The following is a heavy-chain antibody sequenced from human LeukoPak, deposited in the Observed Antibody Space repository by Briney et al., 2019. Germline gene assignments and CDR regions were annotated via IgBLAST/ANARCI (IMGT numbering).Heavy chain of an antibody. V-gene: IGHV4-38-2*02. J-gene: IGHJ4*02. CDR2: IYRSGTT. CDR3: ARTTRGVVPAANLDY. D-gene: IGHD2-2*01. Sequence: SETLSLTCTVSGYSISSGHYWGWIRQPPGKGLEWIGSIYRSGTTYYNPSLKSRVTISVDTSKNQISLSLSSVTAADTAVYYCARTTRGVVPAANLDYRGQGTLVTVSS. CDR1: GYSISSGHY.